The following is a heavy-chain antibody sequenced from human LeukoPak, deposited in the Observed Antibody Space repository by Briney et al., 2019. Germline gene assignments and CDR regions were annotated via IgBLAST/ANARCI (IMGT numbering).Heavy chain of an antibody. D-gene: IGHD6-13*01. J-gene: IGHJ6*02. CDR2: MNPNSGNT. Sequence: ASVKVSCKASGYTFTSYDINWVRQATGQGLEWMGWMNPNSGNTGYAQKFQGRVTMTRNTSISTAYMELSSLRSEDTAVYYCARGPIAAADPIYYYYGMDVWGQGTTVTVSS. CDR3: ARGPIAAADPIYYYYGMDV. CDR1: GYTFTSYD. V-gene: IGHV1-8*01.